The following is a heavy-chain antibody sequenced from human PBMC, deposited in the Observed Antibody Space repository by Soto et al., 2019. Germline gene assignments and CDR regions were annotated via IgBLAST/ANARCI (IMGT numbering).Heavy chain of an antibody. CDR2: IYRSGTA. J-gene: IGHJ4*02. CDR3: ARHIGVPGTRGFDY. Sequence: QVQLQESGPGLVRPSGTLSLTCAVSGGSITDNNWWSWVRQPPGKGLEWIGEIYRSGTANYNPSLNSRVTISRDKSKNQISLHLYSVTAPDSAVYYCARHIGVPGTRGFDYWGQGTLVTVSS. CDR1: GGSITDNNW. D-gene: IGHD2-21*01. V-gene: IGHV4-4*02.